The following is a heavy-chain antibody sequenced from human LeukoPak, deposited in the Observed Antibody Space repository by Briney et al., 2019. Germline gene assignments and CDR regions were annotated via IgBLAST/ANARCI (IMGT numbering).Heavy chain of an antibody. D-gene: IGHD1-1*01. CDR2: IFGGGGT. V-gene: IGHV3-53*01. CDR1: GFTVSSNY. CDR3: ASSQLEPGVYFDY. J-gene: IGHJ4*02. Sequence: GGSLRLSCAAFGFTVSSNYMSWVRQAPGKGLEWVSVIFGGGGTYYADSVKGRFTISRDNSKNTLYLQMNSLRAEDTAVYYCASSQLEPGVYFDYWGQGTLVTVSS.